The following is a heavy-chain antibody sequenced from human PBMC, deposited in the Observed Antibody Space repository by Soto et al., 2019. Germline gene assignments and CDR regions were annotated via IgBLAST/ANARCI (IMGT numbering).Heavy chain of an antibody. V-gene: IGHV1-3*01. CDR1: GYTFTSSA. CDR2: INAGNGNT. Sequence: ASVMVSCKASGYTFTSSAMHWVRQAPGQRLEWMGWINAGNGNTKYSQKFQGRVTITRDTSASTAYMELSSLRSEDTAVYYCARDPMPRQQLVLRPPDYWGQGTLVTVSS. J-gene: IGHJ4*02. CDR3: ARDPMPRQQLVLRPPDY. D-gene: IGHD6-6*01.